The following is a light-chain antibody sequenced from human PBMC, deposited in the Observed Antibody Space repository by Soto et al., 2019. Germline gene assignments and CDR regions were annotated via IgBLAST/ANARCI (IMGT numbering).Light chain of an antibody. J-gene: IGKJ4*01. V-gene: IGKV3-15*01. Sequence: EIVLTQSPATLSLSPGERATLSCRARQTVRNSILAWYLQKPDQAPRLLIYGASTWATGIPTRFSGSGSGTEFTLTIRNLQSEDFAVYYWQQYSDWPLTFGGGTKVEI. CDR2: GAS. CDR1: QTVRNSI. CDR3: QQYSDWPLT.